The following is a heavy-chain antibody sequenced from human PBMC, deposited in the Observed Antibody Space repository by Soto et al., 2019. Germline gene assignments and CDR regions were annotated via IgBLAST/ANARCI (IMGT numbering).Heavy chain of an antibody. J-gene: IGHJ4*02. Sequence: PGGSLILSWSACGFTFSSYPMHWVRQAPGKGLEYVSAISSNGGSTYYADSVKGRFTISRDNSKNTLYLQMSSLRAEDTAVYYCVKGGYFDWLLEDFDYWGQGTLVTVSS. V-gene: IGHV3-64D*06. CDR3: VKGGYFDWLLEDFDY. D-gene: IGHD3-9*01. CDR1: GFTFSSYP. CDR2: ISSNGGST.